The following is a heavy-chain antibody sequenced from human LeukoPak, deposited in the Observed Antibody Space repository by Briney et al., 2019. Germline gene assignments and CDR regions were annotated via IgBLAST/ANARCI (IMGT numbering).Heavy chain of an antibody. D-gene: IGHD3-9*01. V-gene: IGHV3-30*18. CDR1: GFTFSSYG. J-gene: IGHJ4*02. Sequence: GGSLRLSCAASGFTFSSYGMHWVRQAPGKGLEWVAVISYDGSNKYYADSVKGRFTISRDNSKNTLYLQMNSLRAEDTAVYYCAKDSRPQLRYFDWQTDYWGQGTLVTVSS. CDR2: ISYDGSNK. CDR3: AKDSRPQLRYFDWQTDY.